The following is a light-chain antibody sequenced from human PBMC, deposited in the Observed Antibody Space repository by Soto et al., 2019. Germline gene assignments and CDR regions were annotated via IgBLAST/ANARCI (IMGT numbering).Light chain of an antibody. V-gene: IGKV1-9*01. J-gene: IGKJ4*01. Sequence: DIQLTQSHYFLSASVGESVTLTCRASQGISTYLAWYQQKLGKAPKLLIYDASTLQSGVPSRFSGSRSGTEFTLTISSLQPEDFATYYCQQLNGYLELTFGGGTKVDIK. CDR3: QQLNGYLELT. CDR2: DAS. CDR1: QGISTY.